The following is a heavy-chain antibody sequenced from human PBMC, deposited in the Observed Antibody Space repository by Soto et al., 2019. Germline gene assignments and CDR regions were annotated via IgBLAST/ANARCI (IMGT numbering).Heavy chain of an antibody. Sequence: PSETLSLTCAVYGGSFSGYYWSWIRQPPGKGLEWIGEINHSGSTNYNPSLKSRVTISVDTSKNQFSLKLSSVTAADTAVYYCARGRLDVLLIAARSRYFDYWGQGTLVTVSS. V-gene: IGHV4-34*01. J-gene: IGHJ4*02. CDR2: INHSGST. CDR3: ARGRLDVLLIAARSRYFDY. CDR1: GGSFSGYY. D-gene: IGHD6-6*01.